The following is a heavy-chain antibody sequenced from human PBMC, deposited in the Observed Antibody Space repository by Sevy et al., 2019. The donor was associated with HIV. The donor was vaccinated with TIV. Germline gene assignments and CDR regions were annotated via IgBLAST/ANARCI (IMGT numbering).Heavy chain of an antibody. CDR1: GFSFSIHS. D-gene: IGHD6-25*01. CDR2: ILHDGSRQ. CDR3: ARDSNVYDSGGSLDS. J-gene: IGHJ4*02. Sequence: GGSLRLSCTASGFSFSIHSMHWVRQAPGKGLEWVSFILHDGSRQDYADSVKGRFIISGDNSKNTVYLEMSGLRPEDTATYYCARDSNVYDSGGSLDSWGQGTLVTVSS. V-gene: IGHV3-30*04.